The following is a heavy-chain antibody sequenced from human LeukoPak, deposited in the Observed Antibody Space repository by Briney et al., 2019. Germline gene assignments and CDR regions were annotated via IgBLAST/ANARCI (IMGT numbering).Heavy chain of an antibody. J-gene: IGHJ3*02. CDR2: IYYSGST. Sequence: SETLSLTCTVSGGSISSYYWSWIRQPPGEGLEWIGYIYYSGSTNYNPSLKSRVTISVDTSKNQFSLKLSSVTAADTAVYYCARLGYCSSTSCPRDAFDIWGQGTMVTVSS. D-gene: IGHD2-2*01. V-gene: IGHV4-59*01. CDR3: ARLGYCSSTSCPRDAFDI. CDR1: GGSISSYY.